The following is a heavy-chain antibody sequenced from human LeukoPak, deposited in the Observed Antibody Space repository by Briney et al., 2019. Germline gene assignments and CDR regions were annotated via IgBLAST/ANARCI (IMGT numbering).Heavy chain of an antibody. CDR1: GYTFTGYY. D-gene: IGHD5-12*01. J-gene: IGHJ4*02. CDR3: ARDAYSSFFHFDY. V-gene: IGHV1-2*02. CDR2: INPNSGGT. Sequence: ASVKVSCKGSGYTFTGYYMHGVRQAPGQGLEWMGWINPNSGGTNYAQKFQGRVTMTRDTSISTAYMELSRLRSDDTAVYYCARDAYSSFFHFDYWGQGTLVTVSS.